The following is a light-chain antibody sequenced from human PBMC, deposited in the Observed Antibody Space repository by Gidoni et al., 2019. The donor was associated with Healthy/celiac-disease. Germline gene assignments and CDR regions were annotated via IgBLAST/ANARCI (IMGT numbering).Light chain of an antibody. Sequence: SYELPQPPSVSVSPGQTARITCSGAALPKKYAYWYQQKSGQAPVLVIYEDSKRPSRIPERVSGSSSGTMATLTSSGAQVEDEADYYCYSTDSSGNHGVFGGGTKLTVL. CDR2: EDS. J-gene: IGLJ3*02. V-gene: IGLV3-10*01. CDR1: ALPKKY. CDR3: YSTDSSGNHGV.